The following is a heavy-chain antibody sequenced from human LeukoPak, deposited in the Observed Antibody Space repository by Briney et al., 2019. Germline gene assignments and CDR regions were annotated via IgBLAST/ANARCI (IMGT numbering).Heavy chain of an antibody. CDR1: GGSFSGYY. V-gene: IGHV4-34*01. CDR2: INHSGST. J-gene: IGHJ3*02. CDR3: ARDGGITIFGVVEIDGGGAFDI. D-gene: IGHD3-3*01. Sequence: SETLSLTCAVYGGSFSGYYWSWIRQPPGKGLEWIGEINHSGSTNYNPSLKSRVTISVDTSKNQFSLKLSSVTAADTAVYYCARDGGITIFGVVEIDGGGAFDIWGQGTMVTVSS.